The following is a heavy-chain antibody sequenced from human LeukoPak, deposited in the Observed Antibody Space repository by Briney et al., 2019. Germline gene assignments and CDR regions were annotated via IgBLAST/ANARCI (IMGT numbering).Heavy chain of an antibody. CDR2: IVVGSDST. CDR1: GFTFITSA. V-gene: IGHV1-58*02. Sequence: GASVTVSCKAPGFTFITSAIHWVRQARGQRLEWIGWIVVGSDSTNYAQKFQETVTIPRDMSTTTAYMALSSLRSEDTAVYYCAAVYYGSGREYYFDYWGQGTLVTVSS. J-gene: IGHJ4*02. CDR3: AAVYYGSGREYYFDY. D-gene: IGHD3-10*01.